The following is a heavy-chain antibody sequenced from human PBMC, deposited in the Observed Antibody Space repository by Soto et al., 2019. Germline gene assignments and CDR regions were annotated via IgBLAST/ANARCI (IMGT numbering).Heavy chain of an antibody. CDR1: SDSISRSHW. D-gene: IGHD1-26*01. CDR2: IYYSGSV. V-gene: IGHV4-4*02. CDR3: ATDRSRSGSYYDLDY. J-gene: IGHJ4*02. Sequence: PSETLSLTCAVSSDSISRSHWLTWVRQSPGKGLEWLGDIYYSGSVYYNPSLRSRISISMDKSNNQFSLNLSSVTAADTAVYYCATDRSRSGSYYDLDYWGQGTLVTVSS.